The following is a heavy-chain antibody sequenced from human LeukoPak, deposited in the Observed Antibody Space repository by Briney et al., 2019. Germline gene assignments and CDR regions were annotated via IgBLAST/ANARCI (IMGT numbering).Heavy chain of an antibody. CDR3: AKSGGYGLIDY. D-gene: IGHD1-26*01. J-gene: IGHJ4*02. Sequence: SETLSLTCTVSGVSMSSSPYYWGWIRQPPGKGLEWIGCIYYSGSTYYNPSLKSRVTISVDTSNNQFSLKLTSVTAADTAVYYCAKSGGYGLIDYWGQGTLVTVSS. CDR2: IYYSGST. CDR1: GVSMSSSPYY. V-gene: IGHV4-39*01.